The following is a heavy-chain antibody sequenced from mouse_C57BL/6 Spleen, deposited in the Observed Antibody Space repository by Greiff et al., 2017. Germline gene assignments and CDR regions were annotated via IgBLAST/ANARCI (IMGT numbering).Heavy chain of an antibody. J-gene: IGHJ2*01. CDR2: INPNNGGT. CDR3: ARGTTVYFDY. D-gene: IGHD1-1*01. Sequence: EVKLQESGPELVKPGASVTMSCKASGYTFTDYNMHWVKQWPGKSLEWIGYINPNNGGTSYNQKFKGKATLTVNKSSSTAYMGLRRLTSEDSAVYYYARGTTVYFDYWGQGTTLTVSS. V-gene: IGHV1-22*01. CDR1: GYTFTDYN.